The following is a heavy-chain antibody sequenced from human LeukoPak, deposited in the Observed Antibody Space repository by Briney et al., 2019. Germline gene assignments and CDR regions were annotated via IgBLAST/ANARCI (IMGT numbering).Heavy chain of an antibody. CDR1: GFTCSSYA. J-gene: IGHJ4*02. CDR3: AKGASIFGVVITNFDY. CDR2: ISGSGGST. Sequence: GGSLRLSCAASGFTCSSYAMSWVRQAPGKGLEWVSAISGSGGSTYYADSVKGRFTISRDNSKNTLYLQMNSLRAEDTAVYYCAKGASIFGVVITNFDYWGQGTLVTVSS. V-gene: IGHV3-23*01. D-gene: IGHD3-3*01.